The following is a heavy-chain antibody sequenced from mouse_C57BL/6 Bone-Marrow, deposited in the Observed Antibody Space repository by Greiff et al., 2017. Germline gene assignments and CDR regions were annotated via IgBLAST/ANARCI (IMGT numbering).Heavy chain of an antibody. D-gene: IGHD2-2*01. Sequence: EVQLQQPGAELVRPGASVKLSCTASGFNIKDDSMPWVKQRPEQGLEWIGRIDPENGDTEYASKFQGKATITTDTSSNTAYLQISILTSEYTAIYYCATGKIFYGYGVHAYWGQGTLVTVSA. CDR3: ATGKIFYGYGVHAY. CDR1: GFNIKDDS. V-gene: IGHV14-4*01. J-gene: IGHJ3*01. CDR2: IDPENGDT.